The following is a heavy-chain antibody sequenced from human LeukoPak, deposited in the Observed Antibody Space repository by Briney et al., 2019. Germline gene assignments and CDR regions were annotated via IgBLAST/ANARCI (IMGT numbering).Heavy chain of an antibody. V-gene: IGHV1-8*03. Sequence: SVKESFMSTGYIFTSYEINWLRQATGQELDWMGWMNYNSGNTGYAQKFQGRATINSNTSIRKAYMEVSRLSSEDRAVHFCARVIPWDGYNPYYFDYWGQGTLVTVSS. CDR3: ARVIPWDGYNPYYFDY. CDR1: GYIFTSYE. D-gene: IGHD5-24*01. CDR2: MNYNSGNT. J-gene: IGHJ4*02.